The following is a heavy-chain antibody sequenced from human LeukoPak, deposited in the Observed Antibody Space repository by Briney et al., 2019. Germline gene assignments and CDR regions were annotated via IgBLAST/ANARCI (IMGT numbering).Heavy chain of an antibody. J-gene: IGHJ6*02. CDR3: ARGFGPPNYSYGMAV. CDR1: GGSISGGAYY. Sequence: SQTLSLTCTVSGGSISGGAYYWSWIRQHPGKGLEWIGYIYYSGSTYYDPSLRSRVTISVDTSNNQFSLRLSSVTAANPAVYYCARGFGPPNYSYGMAVWAQGTPVTVSS. CDR2: IYYSGST. V-gene: IGHV4-31*03. D-gene: IGHD3-10*01.